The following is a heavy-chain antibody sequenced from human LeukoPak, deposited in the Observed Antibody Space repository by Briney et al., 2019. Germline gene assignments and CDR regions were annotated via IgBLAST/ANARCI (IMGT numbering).Heavy chain of an antibody. Sequence: SETLSLTCAVYGGSFSGYYWSWIRQPPGKGLEWIGEINHSGSTNYNPSLKSRVTISVDTSKNQFSLKLSSVTAADTAVYYCARQRRDIVVVVAAAYYFDYWGQGTLVTVSS. V-gene: IGHV4-34*01. CDR1: GGSFSGYY. CDR3: ARQRRDIVVVVAAAYYFDY. J-gene: IGHJ4*02. CDR2: INHSGST. D-gene: IGHD2-15*01.